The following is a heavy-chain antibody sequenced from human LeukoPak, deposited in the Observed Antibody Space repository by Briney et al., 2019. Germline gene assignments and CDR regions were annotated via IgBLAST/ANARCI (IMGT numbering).Heavy chain of an antibody. CDR3: ARDNIPAATRNWFDP. CDR1: GFTFSSYW. J-gene: IGHJ5*02. Sequence: PRGSLRLSCAASGFTFSSYWMHWVRQAPGKGLVWVSRINSDGSSTSYADSVKGRFTISRDNAKNTLYLQMNSLRAEDTAVYYCARDNIPAATRNWFDPWGQGTLVTVSS. V-gene: IGHV3-74*01. D-gene: IGHD2-2*01. CDR2: INSDGSST.